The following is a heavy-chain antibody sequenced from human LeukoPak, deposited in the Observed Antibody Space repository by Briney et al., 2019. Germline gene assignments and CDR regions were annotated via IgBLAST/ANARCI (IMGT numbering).Heavy chain of an antibody. Sequence: SCKASGGTFSSYAMHWVRQAPGKGLEWVAVISYDGSNKYYADSVKGRFTISRDNSKNTLYLQMNSLRAEDTAVYYCARVLREGAIVGATVFDYWGQGTLVTVSS. CDR1: GGTFSSYA. CDR3: ARVLREGAIVGATVFDY. J-gene: IGHJ4*02. D-gene: IGHD1-26*01. CDR2: ISYDGSNK. V-gene: IGHV3-30-3*01.